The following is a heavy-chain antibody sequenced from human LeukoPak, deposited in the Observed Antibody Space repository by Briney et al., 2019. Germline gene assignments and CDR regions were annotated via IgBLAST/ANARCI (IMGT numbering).Heavy chain of an antibody. CDR3: AKSEGILPRSVGCMGY. CDR2: ISGSGGST. J-gene: IGHJ4*02. V-gene: IGHV3-23*01. D-gene: IGHD1-26*01. Sequence: GGSLRLSCAASGFTFSSYAMSWVRQAPGKGLEWVSAISGSGGSTYYADSVKGRFTISRDNSKNTLYLQMNSLRAEDTAVYYCAKSEGILPRSVGCMGYWGQGTLVTVSS. CDR1: GFTFSSYA.